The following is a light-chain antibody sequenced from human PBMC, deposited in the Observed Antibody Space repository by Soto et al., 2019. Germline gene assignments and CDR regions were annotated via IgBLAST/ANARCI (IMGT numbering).Light chain of an antibody. CDR1: QSVSNNY. CDR2: GAS. V-gene: IGKV3-20*01. CDR3: QQYGSSGT. Sequence: EIVLPPYPGTLSLSPGERATLSCRASQSVSNNYLAWYQQKPGQAPRLLIYGASNRATGIPDRFSGSGSGTDFTLTISRLEPEDFAVYYCQQYGSSGTFGQGTKVDNK. J-gene: IGKJ1*01.